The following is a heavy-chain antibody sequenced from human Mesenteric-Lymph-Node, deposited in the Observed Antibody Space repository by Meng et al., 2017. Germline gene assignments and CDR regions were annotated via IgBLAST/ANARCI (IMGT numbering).Heavy chain of an antibody. V-gene: IGHV4-30-4*01. J-gene: IGHJ4*02. D-gene: IGHD2/OR15-2a*01. CDR2: INHSGST. Sequence: QLQLQESGPGLVKPSQTLPLTCSVSGGSISSGDSYWSWIRQPPGKGLEWIGEINHSGSTNYNPSLKSRVTISVDTSKNQFSLKLSSVTAAGTAVYYCARGFLSFVRVFDYWGQGTLVTVSS. CDR3: ARGFLSFVRVFDY. CDR1: GGSISSGDSY.